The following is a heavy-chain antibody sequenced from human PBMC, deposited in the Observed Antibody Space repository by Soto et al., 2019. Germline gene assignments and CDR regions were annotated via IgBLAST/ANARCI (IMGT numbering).Heavy chain of an antibody. CDR3: ARDWVTSGYDQSGYYYYGMDV. CDR2: IIPIFGTA. Sequence: ASVKVSCKASGGTFSSYAISWVRQAPGQGLEWMGGIIPIFGTANYAQKFQGRVTITADESTSTASMELSSLRSEDTAVYYCARDWVTSGYDQSGYYYYGMDVWGQGTTVTVSS. J-gene: IGHJ6*02. V-gene: IGHV1-69*13. D-gene: IGHD5-12*01. CDR1: GGTFSSYA.